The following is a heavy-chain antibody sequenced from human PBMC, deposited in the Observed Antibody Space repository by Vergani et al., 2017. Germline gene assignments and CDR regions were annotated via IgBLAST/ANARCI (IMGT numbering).Heavy chain of an antibody. J-gene: IGHJ5*02. CDR2: ISGSGGST. CDR3: AKDLKDCSSTSCYPYNRFNP. CDR1: GFTFSSYA. V-gene: IGHV3-23*04. D-gene: IGHD2-2*01. Sequence: VQLVESGGGVVQPGRSLRLSCAASGFTFSSYAMSWVRQAPGKGLEWVSAISGSGGSTYYADSVKGRFTISRDNSKNTLYLQMNSLRAEDTAVYYCAKDLKDCSSTSCYPYNRFNPWGQGTLVIVSS.